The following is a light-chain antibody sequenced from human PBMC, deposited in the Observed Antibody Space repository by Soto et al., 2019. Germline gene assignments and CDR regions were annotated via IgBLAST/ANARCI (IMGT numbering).Light chain of an antibody. CDR1: SSDVGGYNY. Sequence: QSVLTQPASVSGSPGQSITISCTGTSSDVGGYNYVSWYQQHPGKAPKLMIYDVSNRPSGVSNRFSGSKSGNTASLTISGLQAEDDADYYCSSYTSSSPWVFGTGTKLTVL. J-gene: IGLJ1*01. CDR2: DVS. CDR3: SSYTSSSPWV. V-gene: IGLV2-14*01.